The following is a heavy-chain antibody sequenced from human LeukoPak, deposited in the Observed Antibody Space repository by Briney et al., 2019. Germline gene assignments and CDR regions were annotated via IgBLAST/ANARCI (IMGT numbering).Heavy chain of an antibody. Sequence: GGSLRLSCAASGFTFSSYAMHWVRQGPGKGLERVAVISNDGSEKYYPDSVKGRFTISRDNSENTLYLQMNSLRAEDTAVYFCARGTYYYDSNGFYSGGLGYWGQGTLVTVSS. D-gene: IGHD3-22*01. CDR2: ISNDGSEK. J-gene: IGHJ4*02. V-gene: IGHV3-30*04. CDR3: ARGTYYYDSNGFYSGGLGY. CDR1: GFTFSSYA.